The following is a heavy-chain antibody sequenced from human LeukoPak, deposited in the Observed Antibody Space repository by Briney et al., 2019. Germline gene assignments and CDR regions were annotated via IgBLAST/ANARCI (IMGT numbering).Heavy chain of an antibody. CDR3: ARPTSGSYSAPFDY. CDR1: GGSISSSNYY. D-gene: IGHD1-26*01. CDR2: IYYSGST. V-gene: IGHV4-39*01. J-gene: IGHJ4*02. Sequence: SETLSHTCTVSGGSISSSNYYWGWIRQPPGTGLEWIGSIYYSGSTYSNPSLKSRVTISVDTSKNQFSLKLSSVTAADTAVYYCARPTSGSYSAPFDYWGQGTLVTVSS.